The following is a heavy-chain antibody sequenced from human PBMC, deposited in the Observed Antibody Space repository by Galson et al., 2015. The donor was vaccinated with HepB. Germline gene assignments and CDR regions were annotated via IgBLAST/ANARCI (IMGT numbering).Heavy chain of an antibody. V-gene: IGHV3-23*01. CDR2: ISGSDAST. CDR1: GFTFSTYA. Sequence: SLRLSCAASGFTFSTYAMSWVRQAPGKGLEWVSAISGSDASTYYADSVKGRFTISRDNSKRTLSLQMNSLRAEDTALYYCAKHCNFGSDIYPYFDYWGQGTLVTVSS. J-gene: IGHJ4*02. CDR3: AKHCNFGSDIYPYFDY. D-gene: IGHD3-10*01.